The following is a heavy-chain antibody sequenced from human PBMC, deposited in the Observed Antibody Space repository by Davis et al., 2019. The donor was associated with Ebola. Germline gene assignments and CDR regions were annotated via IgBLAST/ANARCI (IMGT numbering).Heavy chain of an antibody. CDR3: AKDRGRIVVVSTALEN. Sequence: GESLKISCAGSGISFSSFYMNWGRHAPPMGLGCVAVISYDGSSRYYADSVKGRFTISRDNSNNTLFLQMNSLRPEDTAVYYCAKDRGRIVVVSTALENWGQGTLVTVSS. CDR2: ISYDGSSR. CDR1: GISFSSFY. V-gene: IGHV3-30*18. D-gene: IGHD2-2*01. J-gene: IGHJ4*02.